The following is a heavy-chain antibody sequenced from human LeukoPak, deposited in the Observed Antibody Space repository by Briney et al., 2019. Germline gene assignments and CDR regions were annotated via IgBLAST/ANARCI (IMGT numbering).Heavy chain of an antibody. V-gene: IGHV3-7*03. D-gene: IGHD1-26*01. CDR3: TVGGTIHWVEDY. J-gene: IGHJ4*02. Sequence: GGSLRLSCAASGFSFSSYWMSWVRQAPGKGLEWVANIKQDGSGKYYVDSVKGRFTISRDNAKNSVYLQMNSLRVEDTAVYYCTVGGTIHWVEDYWGQGTLVIVSS. CDR2: IKQDGSGK. CDR1: GFSFSSYW.